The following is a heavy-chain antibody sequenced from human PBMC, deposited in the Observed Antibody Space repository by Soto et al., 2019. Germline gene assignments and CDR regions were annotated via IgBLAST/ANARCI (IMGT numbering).Heavy chain of an antibody. CDR1: GFTFGDYA. D-gene: IGHD5-18*01. Sequence: GGSLRLSCTASGFTFGDYAMSWFRQAPGKGLEWVGFIRSKAYGGTTEYAASVKGRFTISRDDSKSIAYLQMNSLKTEDTAVYYCTRLGYSYGYGPGGYWGQGTLVTVSS. CDR3: TRLGYSYGYGPGGY. V-gene: IGHV3-49*03. J-gene: IGHJ4*02. CDR2: IRSKAYGGTT.